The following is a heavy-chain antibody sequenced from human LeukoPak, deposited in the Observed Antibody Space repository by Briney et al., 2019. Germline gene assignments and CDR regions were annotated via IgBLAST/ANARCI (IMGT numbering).Heavy chain of an antibody. CDR2: ITGSGDTT. V-gene: IGHV3-23*01. CDR1: GFTFSTYS. J-gene: IGHJ4*02. CDR3: AKDYSNIPAPANPLFDY. D-gene: IGHD6-13*01. Sequence: GGSLRLSCVASGFTFSTYSMNWVRQAPGKGLEWVSGITGSGDTTFYADSVKGRFTISRDNSDNTLYLQMNSLRAEDTALYYCAKDYSNIPAPANPLFDYWGQGTLVTVSS.